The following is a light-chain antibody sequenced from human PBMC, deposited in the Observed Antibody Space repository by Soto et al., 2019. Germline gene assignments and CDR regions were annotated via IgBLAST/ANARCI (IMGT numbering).Light chain of an antibody. CDR1: QTVYINS. V-gene: IGKV3-20*01. CDR3: QQYGVSPLT. J-gene: IGKJ3*01. CDR2: GAS. Sequence: EIVLTQSPGTLSLSPGERVTLSCRASQTVYINSLAWYQQKPGQTPRLLIYGASTRAAAVPDTFSGSGSGTDFALSIDRLETKEFAIYYCQQYGVSPLTYGPGTRVH.